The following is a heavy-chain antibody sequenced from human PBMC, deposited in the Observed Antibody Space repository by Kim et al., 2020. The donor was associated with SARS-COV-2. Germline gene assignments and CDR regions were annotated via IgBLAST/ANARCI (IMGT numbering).Heavy chain of an antibody. Sequence: GGSLRLSCEASGFTFSDYAMHWVRQAPGKGLEWVAFTSYDGNNKDYIDSVKGRFTISRDNSKNMLYLQMNSLRAEYTAVYYCAKASFYYYDNSGYSPFGYWGQGTLVTVSS. D-gene: IGHD3-22*01. CDR2: TSYDGNNK. V-gene: IGHV3-30*18. J-gene: IGHJ4*02. CDR3: AKASFYYYDNSGYSPFGY. CDR1: GFTFSDYA.